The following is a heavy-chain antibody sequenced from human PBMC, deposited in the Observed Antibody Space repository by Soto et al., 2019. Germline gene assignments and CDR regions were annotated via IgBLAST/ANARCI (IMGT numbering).Heavy chain of an antibody. CDR3: ARGVGSGSYYNQYSWFDP. CDR1: GYTFTNYG. D-gene: IGHD3-10*01. Sequence: QVQLVQSGGEVKKPGASVKVSCKASGYTFTNYGISWVRQAPGQGLEWMGWINVYNGNTKYAQKVQGRVTMTTDTSRSTAYMELRSLSSADTAVYYCARGVGSGSYYNQYSWFDPWGQGTLVTVSS. J-gene: IGHJ5*02. V-gene: IGHV1-18*01. CDR2: INVYNGNT.